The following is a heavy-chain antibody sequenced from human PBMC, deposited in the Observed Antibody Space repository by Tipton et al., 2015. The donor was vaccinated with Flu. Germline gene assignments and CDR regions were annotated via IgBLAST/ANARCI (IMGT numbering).Heavy chain of an antibody. CDR3: ASGLTLSGALKI. D-gene: IGHD1-26*01. J-gene: IGHJ3*02. Sequence: QVQLVQSGAEVKKPGSSVKVSCKPSGGTINVYGFTWVRQAPGQGLEWMGRTIPLIGTTNYAEKFQGRLTVTADESTGSAYMELSSLRSDDTAIYFCASGLTLSGALKIWGHGTMVIVSS. V-gene: IGHV1-69*18. CDR1: GGTINVYG. CDR2: TIPLIGTT.